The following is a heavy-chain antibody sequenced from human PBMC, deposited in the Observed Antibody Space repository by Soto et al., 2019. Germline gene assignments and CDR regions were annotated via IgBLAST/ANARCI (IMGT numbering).Heavy chain of an antibody. D-gene: IGHD2-2*01. CDR1: GFAFNNYC. CDR2: ISKSDYT. Sequence: GVSLRLSCTASGFAFNNYCINWVRQAPGKGLEWLPSISKSDYTYYSDSVKGRFTISRDNAKNSVSLQMNTLRVEDTAVYYCAREDSIIIPAVSDFWGQGTLGTVSS. CDR3: AREDSIIIPAVSDF. J-gene: IGHJ4*02. V-gene: IGHV3-21*01.